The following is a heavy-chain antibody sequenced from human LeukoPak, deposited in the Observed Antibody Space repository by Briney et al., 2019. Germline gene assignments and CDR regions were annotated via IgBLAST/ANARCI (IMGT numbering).Heavy chain of an antibody. CDR2: INPNSGVT. CDR3: ARVLDSGYPVWDC. CDR1: GYTFTGYY. V-gene: IGHV1-2*02. D-gene: IGHD5-12*01. Sequence: ASVKVSCKASGYTFTGYYMHWVRQAPGQGLEWMGWINPNSGVTNYAQKFQGRVTMTRDTSISTTYMELSRLRSDDTAVYYCARVLDSGYPVWDCWGQGTLVTVSS. J-gene: IGHJ4*02.